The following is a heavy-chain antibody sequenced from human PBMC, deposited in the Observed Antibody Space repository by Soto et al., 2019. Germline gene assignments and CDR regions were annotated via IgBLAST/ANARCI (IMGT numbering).Heavy chain of an antibody. Sequence: GGSLRLSCAASGFTFTRYSMNWVRQAPGKGLEWVSSISSTTNYIYYADSMKGRFTVSRDNAKNSVYLEMNSLSAEDTAVYYCARESEDLTSNFDYWGQGTLVTVYS. CDR2: ISSTTNYI. J-gene: IGHJ4*02. V-gene: IGHV3-21*01. CDR1: GFTFTRYS. D-gene: IGHD7-27*01. CDR3: ARESEDLTSNFDY.